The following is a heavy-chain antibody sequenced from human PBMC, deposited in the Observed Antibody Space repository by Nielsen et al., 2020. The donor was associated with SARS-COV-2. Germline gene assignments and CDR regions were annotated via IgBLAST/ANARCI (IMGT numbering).Heavy chain of an antibody. CDR2: VKSKVDGGTT. CDR1: GFTFSYAW. V-gene: IGHV3-15*01. Sequence: GGSLRLSCAASGFTFSYAWMTWVRQAPGKGLEWVGRVKSKVDGGTTDYAAPVNGRFTISRDNAKNSLFLQMSSLRDEDTAVYYCARVSSNWSFPGMDVWGQGTTVTVSS. CDR3: ARVSSNWSFPGMDV. D-gene: IGHD6-13*01. J-gene: IGHJ6*02.